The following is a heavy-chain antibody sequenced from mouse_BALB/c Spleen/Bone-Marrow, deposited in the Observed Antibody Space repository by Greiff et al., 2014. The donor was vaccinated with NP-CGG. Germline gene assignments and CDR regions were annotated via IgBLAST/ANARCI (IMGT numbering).Heavy chain of an antibody. CDR2: IWAGGST. CDR3: ARDWALYYYGSSYVWFAY. Sequence: VKLMESGPGLVAPSQSLSITCTVSGFSLTSYGVHWVRQPPGKGLEWLGVIWAGGSTNYNSALMSRLSISKDNSKSQVFLKMNSLQTDDTAMYNCARDWALYYYGSSYVWFAYWGQGTLVTVSA. D-gene: IGHD1-1*01. J-gene: IGHJ3*01. V-gene: IGHV2-9*02. CDR1: GFSLTSYG.